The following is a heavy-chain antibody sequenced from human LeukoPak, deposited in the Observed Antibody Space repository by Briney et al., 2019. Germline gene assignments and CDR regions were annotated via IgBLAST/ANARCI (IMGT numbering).Heavy chain of an antibody. D-gene: IGHD3-22*01. Sequence: ASVKVSCKASGYIFTNYYMHWVRQAPGQGLEWMGIINPTGGRTSYAQKFQGRVTMTRDMSTSTVYMELSSLRSEDTAVYYCARSPYYYDSSGRRAFDIWGQGTMVTVSS. J-gene: IGHJ3*02. V-gene: IGHV1-46*01. CDR3: ARSPYYYDSSGRRAFDI. CDR1: GYIFTNYY. CDR2: INPTGGRT.